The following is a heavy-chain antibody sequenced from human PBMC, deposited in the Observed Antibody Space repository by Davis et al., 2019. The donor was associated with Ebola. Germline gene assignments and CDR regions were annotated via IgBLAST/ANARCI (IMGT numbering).Heavy chain of an antibody. V-gene: IGHV1-3*04. Sequence: ASVKVPCKASGYTFRSYATHLVRQAPGQRLEWMGWINTNTGNTKYSQKFQGRVTFTRDTSASTAYMELSSLRSEDTAVYYCARDLPDDGLFDYWGQGTLVTVSS. CDR3: ARDLPDDGLFDY. CDR2: INTNTGNT. J-gene: IGHJ4*01. D-gene: IGHD5-12*01. CDR1: GYTFRSYA.